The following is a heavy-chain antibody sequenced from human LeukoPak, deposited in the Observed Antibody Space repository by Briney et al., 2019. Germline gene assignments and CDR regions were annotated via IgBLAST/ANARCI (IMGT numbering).Heavy chain of an antibody. CDR3: ARSASGWFYHFDY. V-gene: IGHV3-30*01. Sequence: GGSLRLSCAASGFTFSSYAMHWVRQAPGKGLEWVAVISYDGSKKSYADSVKGRFTISRDNSKNTLYLQMNSLRAEDTAVYYCARSASGWFYHFDYWGQGTLVTVSS. D-gene: IGHD6-19*01. CDR1: GFTFSSYA. CDR2: ISYDGSKK. J-gene: IGHJ4*02.